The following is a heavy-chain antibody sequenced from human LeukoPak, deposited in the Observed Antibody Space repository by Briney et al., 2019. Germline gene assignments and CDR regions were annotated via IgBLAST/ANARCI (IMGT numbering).Heavy chain of an antibody. J-gene: IGHJ4*02. V-gene: IGHV3-20*04. D-gene: IGHD3-22*01. CDR3: VRGITMMVD. CDR1: GFTFDDYG. CDR2: INLNGRSR. Sequence: WGSLTLSCAASGFTFDDYGMSWVRQAPGKGLEWVSGINLNGRSRGYADSVKGRFTISRDNTKNSLYLQMNSLRAEDTALYYCVRGITMMVDWGQGTLVTVSS.